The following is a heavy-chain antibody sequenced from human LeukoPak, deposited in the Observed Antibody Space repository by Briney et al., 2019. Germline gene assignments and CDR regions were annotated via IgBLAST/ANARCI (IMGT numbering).Heavy chain of an antibody. CDR3: ARAPDSSGPPPYYYYYYMAV. CDR2: IYTSGST. V-gene: IGHV4-4*07. CDR1: GGSISSYY. D-gene: IGHD3-22*01. J-gene: IGHJ6*03. Sequence: SETLSLTCTVSGGSISSYYWSWIRQPAGKGLEWVGRIYTSGSTNYNPSLKSRVTMSVDTSQNHFSLTLSSVTAADTAVYYCARAPDSSGPPPYYYYYYMAVWGKGTTVTVSS.